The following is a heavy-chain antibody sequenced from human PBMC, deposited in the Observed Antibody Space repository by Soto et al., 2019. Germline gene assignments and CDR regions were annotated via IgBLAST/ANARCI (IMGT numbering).Heavy chain of an antibody. V-gene: IGHV6-1*01. Sequence: KQSQTLSLTCVISGDSVSSDSAAWHWIRQSPSRGLEWLGRTYYRSKWGTDYEISVKSRITINADTSKNQFSLQLNSVTPEDTAVYYCARSSWCSGTSCFLGWFDPWGQGTLVTVSS. J-gene: IGHJ5*02. CDR2: TYYRSKWGT. CDR1: GDSVSSDSAA. CDR3: ARSSWCSGTSCFLGWFDP. D-gene: IGHD2-2*01.